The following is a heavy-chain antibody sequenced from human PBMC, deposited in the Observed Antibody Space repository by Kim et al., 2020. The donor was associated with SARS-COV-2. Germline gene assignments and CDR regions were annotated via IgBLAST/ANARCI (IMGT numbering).Heavy chain of an antibody. V-gene: IGHV4-31*03. CDR3: AREPLKNPVPLGDYFVYGMDV. Sequence: SETLSLTCTVSGGSISSGGYYWSWIRQHPGKGLEWIGYIYYSGSTYYNPSLKSRVTISVDTSKNQFSLKLSSVTAADTAVYYCAREPLKNPVPLGDYFVYGMDVWGQGTTVTVSS. CDR2: IYYSGST. CDR1: GGSISSGGYY. J-gene: IGHJ6*02. D-gene: IGHD3-10*02.